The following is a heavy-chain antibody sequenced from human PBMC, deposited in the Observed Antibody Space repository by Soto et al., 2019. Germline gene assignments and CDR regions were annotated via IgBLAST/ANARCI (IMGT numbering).Heavy chain of an antibody. CDR3: ASPNTSPGYCSGGSCFLDAFDI. D-gene: IGHD2-15*01. J-gene: IGHJ3*02. CDR1: GFTFSSYA. V-gene: IGHV3-23*01. Sequence: GGSLRLSCAASGFTFSSYAMSWVRQAPGKGLEWVSAISGSGGSTYYADSVKGRFTISRDNSKNTLYLQMNSLRAEDTAVYYCASPNTSPGYCSGGSCFLDAFDIWGQGTMVTVSS. CDR2: ISGSGGST.